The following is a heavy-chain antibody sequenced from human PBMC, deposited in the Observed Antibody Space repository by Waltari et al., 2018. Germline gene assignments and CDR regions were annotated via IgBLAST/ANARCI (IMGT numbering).Heavy chain of an antibody. CDR3: AKEDSGEEMGYYMDV. CDR2: ISWNSGSI. J-gene: IGHJ6*03. CDR1: GFTFDDYA. Sequence: EVQLVESGGGLVQPGRSLRLSCAASGFTFDDYAMHWVRQAPGKGLEWVSGISWNSGSIGYADSVKGRFTISRDNAKNSLYLQMNSLRAEDTALYYCAKEDSGEEMGYYMDVWGKGTTVTVSS. D-gene: IGHD2-15*01. V-gene: IGHV3-9*01.